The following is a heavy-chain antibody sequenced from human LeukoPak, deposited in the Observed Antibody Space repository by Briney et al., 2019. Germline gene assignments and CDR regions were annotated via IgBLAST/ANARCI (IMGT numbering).Heavy chain of an antibody. Sequence: AAVKVSCKASGYTFTSYDINWVRQAAGQGLEWMGWMNPNSGNTGYAQKFQGRVTMTRNTSISTAYMELSSLRSEDTAVYYCARGACSGGSCYYWFDPWGQGTLVTVSS. V-gene: IGHV1-8*01. CDR2: MNPNSGNT. CDR3: ARGACSGGSCYYWFDP. CDR1: GYTFTSYD. J-gene: IGHJ5*02. D-gene: IGHD2-15*01.